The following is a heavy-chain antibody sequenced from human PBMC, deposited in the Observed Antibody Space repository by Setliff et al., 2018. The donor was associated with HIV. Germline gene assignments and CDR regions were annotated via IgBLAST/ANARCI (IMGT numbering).Heavy chain of an antibody. V-gene: IGHV4-30-4*08. J-gene: IGHJ4*02. CDR1: GGSISSGDYY. CDR2: IYYSGNT. CDR3: ARRSGWSLDY. Sequence: SETLSLTCTVSGGSISSGDYYWTWIRQPPGKGLEWIGYIYYSGNTFYNPSLKSRLTISIDTSKNQFSLKLSSVTAADTAVYYCARRSGWSLDYWGQGTLVTVSS. D-gene: IGHD6-19*01.